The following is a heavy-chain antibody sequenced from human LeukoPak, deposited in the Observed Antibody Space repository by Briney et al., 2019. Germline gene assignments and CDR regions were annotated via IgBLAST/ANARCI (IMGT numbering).Heavy chain of an antibody. J-gene: IGHJ4*02. D-gene: IGHD3-10*01. V-gene: IGHV3-9*01. CDR2: IGFRFDNL. CDR1: GFTFDDCA. CDR3: AKDNGNGWLGEFAFEY. Sequence: GSSLRLSCAASGFTFDDCAMHWVRQAPGKGLEWVAGIGFRFDNLDYADSVKGRFTISRDNAKKSLYLQMDGLRAEDTAFYYCAKDNGNGWLGEFAFEYWGQGILVTVSS.